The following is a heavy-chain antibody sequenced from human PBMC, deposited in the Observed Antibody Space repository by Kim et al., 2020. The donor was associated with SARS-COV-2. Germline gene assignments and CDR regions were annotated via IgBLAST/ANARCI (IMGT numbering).Heavy chain of an antibody. Sequence: GGSLRLSCAASGFTFSSYSMNWVRQAPGKGLEWVSSISSSSSYIYYADSVKGRFTISRDNAKNSLYLQMNSLRAKDTAVYYCARDQEDGSGSYYYYYYGMDVWGQGTTVTVSS. CDR1: GFTFSSYS. J-gene: IGHJ6*02. CDR3: ARDQEDGSGSYYYYYYGMDV. V-gene: IGHV3-21*01. D-gene: IGHD3-10*01. CDR2: ISSSSSYI.